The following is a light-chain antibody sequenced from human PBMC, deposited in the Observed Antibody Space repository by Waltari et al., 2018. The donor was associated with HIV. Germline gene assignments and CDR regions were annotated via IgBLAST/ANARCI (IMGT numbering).Light chain of an antibody. V-gene: IGKV3-15*01. J-gene: IGKJ4*01. Sequence: EIVLTQSPAILSGSPGERVTLSCRASQNIRGDLAWYQQKPGQAPRLLIYGASTRATGVPATFSGSGSGTDFTLTINSLQAEDVAVYYCQQFSLSPPLTFGGGTKVEIK. CDR2: GAS. CDR1: QNIRGD. CDR3: QQFSLSPPLT.